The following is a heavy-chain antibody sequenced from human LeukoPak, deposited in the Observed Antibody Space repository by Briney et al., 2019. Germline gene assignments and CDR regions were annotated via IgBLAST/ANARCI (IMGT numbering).Heavy chain of an antibody. J-gene: IGHJ4*02. Sequence: ASVKVSCKASGYTFTSYGISWVRQAPGQGLEWMGWINPNSGGTNYAQKFQGRVTMTRDTSINTAYMELNRLRSDDTAVYYCARGAGEFGEFDFDYWGQGTLVTVSS. CDR1: GYTFTSYG. CDR3: ARGAGEFGEFDFDY. D-gene: IGHD3-10*01. CDR2: INPNSGGT. V-gene: IGHV1-2*02.